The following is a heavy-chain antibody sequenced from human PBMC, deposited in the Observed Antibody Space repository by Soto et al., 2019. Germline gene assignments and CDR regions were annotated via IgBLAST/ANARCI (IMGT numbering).Heavy chain of an antibody. CDR1: GYTFTSYG. CDR2: ISAYNGNT. J-gene: IGHJ5*02. CDR3: AREPSLYYDILTGYPGRHWFDP. Sequence: ASVKVSCKASGYTFTSYGISWVRQAPGQGLEWMGWISAYNGNTNYAQKLQGRVTMTTDTSTSIAYMELRSLRSDDTAVYYCAREPSLYYDILTGYPGRHWFDPWGQGTLVTVSS. D-gene: IGHD3-9*01. V-gene: IGHV1-18*04.